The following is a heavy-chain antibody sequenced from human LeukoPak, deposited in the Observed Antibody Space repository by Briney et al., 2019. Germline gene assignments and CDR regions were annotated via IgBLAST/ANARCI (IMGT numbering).Heavy chain of an antibody. CDR2: IYTSGST. CDR3: ARESGTERYFDY. J-gene: IGHJ4*02. Sequence: SETLSLTCTVSGGSLSSYFWSWIRQPAGKGLEWIGRIYTSGSTNYNPSLKSRVTMSVDTSKNQFSLKLSSVTAADTAVYYCARESGTERYFDYWGQGTLVTVSS. D-gene: IGHD1-26*01. V-gene: IGHV4-4*07. CDR1: GGSLSSYF.